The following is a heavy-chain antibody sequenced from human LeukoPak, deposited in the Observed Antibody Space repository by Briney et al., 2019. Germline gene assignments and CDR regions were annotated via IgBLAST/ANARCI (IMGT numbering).Heavy chain of an antibody. CDR2: ISSNGGST. Sequence: GGSLRLSCAASGFTFDHYAMSWVRQAPGKGLEYVSAISSNGGSTYYANSVKGRFTISRDNSKNTLYLQMGSLRAEDTAVYNCAKGTHSSSWHWYDPWGQGTLVTVSS. CDR3: AKGTHSSSWHWYDP. J-gene: IGHJ5*02. V-gene: IGHV3-64*01. CDR1: GFTFDHYA. D-gene: IGHD6-13*01.